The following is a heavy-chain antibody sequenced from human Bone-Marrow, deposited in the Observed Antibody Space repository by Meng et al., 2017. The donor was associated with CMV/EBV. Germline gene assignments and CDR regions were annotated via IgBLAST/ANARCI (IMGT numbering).Heavy chain of an antibody. V-gene: IGHV1-18*01. Sequence: ASVKVSCKASGYTFTSYGISWVRQAPGQGLEWMGWISAYNGNTNYAQKFQGRVTITADKSTSTAYMELSSLRSEDTAVYYCASHTVYDFWSGSYYYYGMDVWGQGTTVTVSS. J-gene: IGHJ6*02. CDR3: ASHTVYDFWSGSYYYYGMDV. CDR1: GYTFTSYG. D-gene: IGHD3-3*01. CDR2: ISAYNGNT.